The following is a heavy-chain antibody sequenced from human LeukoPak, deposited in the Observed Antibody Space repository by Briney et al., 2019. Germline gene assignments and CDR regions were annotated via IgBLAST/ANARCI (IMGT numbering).Heavy chain of an antibody. Sequence: SETLSLTCTVSGGSISSYHWSWIRQPAGKGLEWIGRIYTSGSTNYNPSLKSRVTMSVDTSKNQFSLKLSSVTAADTAVYYCARVVVAAILFRWFDPWGQGTLVTVSS. V-gene: IGHV4-4*07. CDR1: GGSISSYH. CDR3: ARVVVAAILFRWFDP. J-gene: IGHJ5*02. CDR2: IYTSGST. D-gene: IGHD2-15*01.